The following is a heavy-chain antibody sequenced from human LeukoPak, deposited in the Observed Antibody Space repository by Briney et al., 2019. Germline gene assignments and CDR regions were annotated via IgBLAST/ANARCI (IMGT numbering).Heavy chain of an antibody. Sequence: KTSETLSLTCTVSGGSISSTSYYWDWIRQPPGKGLEWIGSIYYGETTYYSSSLKSRVTISVNTSKNQFSLRLTSVTAADTAVYYCARQVCEYFYYYIDVWGRGTTVTVSS. CDR3: ARQVCEYFYYYIDV. J-gene: IGHJ6*03. D-gene: IGHD5/OR15-5a*01. CDR2: IYYGETT. V-gene: IGHV4-39*01. CDR1: GGSISSTSYY.